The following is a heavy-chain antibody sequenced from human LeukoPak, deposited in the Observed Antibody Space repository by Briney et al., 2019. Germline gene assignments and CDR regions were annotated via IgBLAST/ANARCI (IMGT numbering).Heavy chain of an antibody. CDR3: ARVLGLAVAGPQDY. D-gene: IGHD6-19*01. J-gene: IGHJ4*02. Sequence: SETLSLTCTVSGASISSSSYYWVWIRQPPGKGLEWIGTIYYSGSTYYNVSLKSRVTISVDTSKNQFSLKLSSMTAADTAVYFCARVLGLAVAGPQDYWGQGTLVAVSS. V-gene: IGHV4-39*01. CDR1: GASISSSSYY. CDR2: IYYSGST.